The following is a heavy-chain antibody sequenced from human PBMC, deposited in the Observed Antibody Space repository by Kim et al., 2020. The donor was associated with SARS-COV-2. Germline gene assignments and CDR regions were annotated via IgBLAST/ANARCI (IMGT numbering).Heavy chain of an antibody. J-gene: IGHJ6*02. CDR1: GFTFSSYA. CDR3: ARASAGTGDYYYGMDI. CDR2: ISYDGSDK. V-gene: IGHV3-30*04. Sequence: GGSLRLSCGVSGFTFSSYAMHWVRQAPGKGLEWVAVISYDGSDKYYAESVKGRFTISRYNSGDTLYLQMNSLRPEDTGVYFCARASAGTGDYYYGMDIWGRGTTVTV. D-gene: IGHD1-7*01.